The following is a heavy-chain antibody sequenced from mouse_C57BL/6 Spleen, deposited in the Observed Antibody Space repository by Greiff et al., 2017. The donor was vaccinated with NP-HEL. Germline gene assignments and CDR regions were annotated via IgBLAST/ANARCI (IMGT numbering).Heavy chain of an antibody. Sequence: EVQLQQSGPGLVKPSQSLSLTCSVTGYSITSGYYWNWIRQFPGNKLEWMGYISYDGSNNYNPSLKNRISITRDTSKNQFFLKLNSVTTEDTATYYCARGAGSSPLFDYWGQGTTLTVSS. J-gene: IGHJ2*01. CDR1: GYSITSGYY. CDR2: ISYDGSN. D-gene: IGHD1-1*01. V-gene: IGHV3-6*01. CDR3: ARGAGSSPLFDY.